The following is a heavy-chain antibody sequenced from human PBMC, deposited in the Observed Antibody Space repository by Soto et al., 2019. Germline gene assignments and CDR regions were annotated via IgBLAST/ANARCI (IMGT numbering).Heavy chain of an antibody. J-gene: IGHJ4*02. CDR3: ARRPLSSRSYYDFWSGSALDY. CDR2: INHSGST. Sequence: PSETLSLTCAVYGGSFSGYYWSWLRQPPGKGLEWIGEINHSGSTNYNPSLKSRVTISVDTSKNQFSLKLSSVTAADTAVYYCARRPLSSRSYYDFWSGSALDYWGQGTLVTVSS. V-gene: IGHV4-34*01. CDR1: GGSFSGYY. D-gene: IGHD3-3*01.